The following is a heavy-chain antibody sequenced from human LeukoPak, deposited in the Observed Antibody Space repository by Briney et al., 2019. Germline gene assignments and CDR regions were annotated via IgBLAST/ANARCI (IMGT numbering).Heavy chain of an antibody. CDR3: TTAGWDPLDY. D-gene: IGHD6-19*01. CDR2: IKSKTDGGTT. J-gene: IGHJ4*02. Sequence: GGSPRLSCEVSGFTFSSYHMNWVRQAPGKGLEWVGRIKSKTDGGTTDYAAPVKGRFTISRDDSKNTVYLQMNSLKSEDTAVYYCTTAGWDPLDYWGQGTLVTVSS. CDR1: GFTFSSYH. V-gene: IGHV3-15*01.